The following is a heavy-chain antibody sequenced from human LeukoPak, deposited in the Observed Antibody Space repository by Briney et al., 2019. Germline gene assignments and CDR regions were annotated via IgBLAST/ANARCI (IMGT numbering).Heavy chain of an antibody. CDR1: GDSVSSNSAA. J-gene: IGHJ5*02. CDR3: AREFLGSSGYYYRTPYNWFDP. CDR2: TYYRSKWYN. Sequence: SQTLSLTCAISGDSVSSNSAAWNWIRQSPSRGLEWLGRTYYRSKWYNDYAVSVKSRITINPDTSKNQFSLQLNSVTPEDTAVYYCAREFLGSSGYYYRTPYNWFDPWGQGTLVTVSS. V-gene: IGHV6-1*01. D-gene: IGHD3-22*01.